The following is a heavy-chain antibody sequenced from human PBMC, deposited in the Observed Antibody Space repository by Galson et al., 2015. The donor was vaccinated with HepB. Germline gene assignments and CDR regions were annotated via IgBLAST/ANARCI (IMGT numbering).Heavy chain of an antibody. CDR2: FDVAHAQT. V-gene: IGHV1-24*01. Sequence: SVKVSCKVSGYTVSEVSIHWVRQAPGTGLEWMQHFDVAHAQTIYAEEFQGRVTMTEDTSTDTAYMELTSLTSEDTAVYYCVTGLGWVRGVPDAFNVWGQGTMVTVSS. D-gene: IGHD3-10*01. CDR1: GYTVSEVS. J-gene: IGHJ3*01. CDR3: VTGLGWVRGVPDAFNV.